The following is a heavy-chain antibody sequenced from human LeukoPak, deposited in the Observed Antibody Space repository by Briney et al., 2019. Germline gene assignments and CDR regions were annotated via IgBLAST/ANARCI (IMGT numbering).Heavy chain of an antibody. CDR3: ARAQSTMADGSSFVFDY. D-gene: IGHD6-13*01. CDR1: EFTFSSYS. V-gene: IGHV3-21*01. Sequence: GGSLRLSCAASEFTFSSYSMNWVRQAPGKGLEWVSSISSSSSYIYCADSVKGRFTISRDNAKNSLYLQMNSLRAEDTAVYYCARAQSTMADGSSFVFDYWGQGTLVTVSS. CDR2: ISSSSSYI. J-gene: IGHJ4*02.